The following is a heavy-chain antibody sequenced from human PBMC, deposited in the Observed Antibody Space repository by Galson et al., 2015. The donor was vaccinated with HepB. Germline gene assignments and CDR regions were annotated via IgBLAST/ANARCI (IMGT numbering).Heavy chain of an antibody. CDR3: AKGLLHDSSTSYYRKHLGDAYDI. CDR2: ISGRSDAT. Sequence: SLRLSCAASGFTFDTYAMTWVRQAPGKGLEWVSTISGRSDATFYTDSVEGRFIISRDNSRNTLFLQMNSLRPEDTAVYFCAKGLLHDSSTSYYRKHLGDAYDIWGQGTLVTVSS. CDR1: GFTFDTYA. D-gene: IGHD3-22*01. J-gene: IGHJ3*02. V-gene: IGHV3-23*01.